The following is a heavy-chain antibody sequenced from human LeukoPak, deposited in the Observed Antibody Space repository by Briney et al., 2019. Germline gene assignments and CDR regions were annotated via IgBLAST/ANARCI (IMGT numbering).Heavy chain of an antibody. CDR3: ARFLRGRFLGSSPPGY. CDR2: VIPIFGTA. V-gene: IGHV1-69*13. Sequence: ASVKVSCKXSGGTFSSYAISWVRQPPGQGLEWMGGVIPIFGTANYAQKFQGRVTITADESTSTAYMELSSLRSEDTAVYYCARFLRGRFLGSSPPGYWGQGTLVTVSS. J-gene: IGHJ4*02. D-gene: IGHD3-3*01. CDR1: GGTFSSYA.